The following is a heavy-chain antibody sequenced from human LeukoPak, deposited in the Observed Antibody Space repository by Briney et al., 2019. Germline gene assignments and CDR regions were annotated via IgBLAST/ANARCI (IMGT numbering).Heavy chain of an antibody. D-gene: IGHD2-2*01. CDR2: ISWNSGSV. J-gene: IGHJ4*02. CDR1: GFTFDDYA. V-gene: IGHV3-9*01. CDR3: ARGIVVVPAAPDY. Sequence: PGGSLRLSCAASGFTFDDYAMHRVRQAPGKGLEWVSGISWNSGSVNYADSVKGRFTISRDNAKNSLYLQMNSLRAEDTAVYYCARGIVVVPAAPDYWGQGTLVTVSS.